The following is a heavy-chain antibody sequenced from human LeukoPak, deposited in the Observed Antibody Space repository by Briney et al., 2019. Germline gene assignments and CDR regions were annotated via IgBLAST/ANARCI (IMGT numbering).Heavy chain of an antibody. V-gene: IGHV3-7*01. D-gene: IGHD1-26*01. CDR3: ARDVGGSLDY. CDR2: IREDESAK. CDR1: GFTFRSYW. J-gene: IGHJ4*02. Sequence: GGSLRLSCAAPGFTFRSYWMAWVRQAPGKGLEWVANIREDESAKHQADSVKGRFTISRDNAQNSVYLQMSSLRGEDTAVYYCARDVGGSLDYWGQGTLVTVSS.